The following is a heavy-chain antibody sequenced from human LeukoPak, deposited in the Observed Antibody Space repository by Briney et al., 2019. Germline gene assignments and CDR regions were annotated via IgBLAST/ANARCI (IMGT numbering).Heavy chain of an antibody. D-gene: IGHD3-9*01. V-gene: IGHV1-8*02. Sequence: ASVKVSCKASGYTFTSYGISWVRQAPGQGLEWMGWMNPNSGNTGYAQKFQGRVTMTRNTSISTAYMELSSLRSEDTAVYYCARDVLRYFDWSPGDYYYYGMDVWGQGTTVTVSS. CDR1: GYTFTSYG. J-gene: IGHJ6*02. CDR3: ARDVLRYFDWSPGDYYYYGMDV. CDR2: MNPNSGNT.